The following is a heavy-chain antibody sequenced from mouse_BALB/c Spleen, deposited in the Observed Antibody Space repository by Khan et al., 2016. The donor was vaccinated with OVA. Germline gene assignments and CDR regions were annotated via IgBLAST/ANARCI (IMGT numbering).Heavy chain of an antibody. Sequence: EVQLEESGGGLVQPGGSMKLSCVASGFTFSNYWMNWVRQSPEKGLEWVAEIRLKSDDYVTHYAEYVKGRFTISRHDSQSSVYLPMNNLRAEDTGIYYCGILLWGQGTTLTVSS. J-gene: IGHJ2*01. CDR1: GFTFSNYW. CDR3: GILL. V-gene: IGHV6-6*02. CDR2: IRLKSDDYVT.